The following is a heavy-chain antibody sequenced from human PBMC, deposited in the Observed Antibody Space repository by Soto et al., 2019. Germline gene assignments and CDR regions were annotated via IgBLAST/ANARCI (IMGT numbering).Heavy chain of an antibody. CDR1: GFTCSSYA. V-gene: IGHV3-23*01. J-gene: IGHJ5*02. CDR3: AKGSLEAQWLISFDP. D-gene: IGHD6-19*01. Sequence: GGSLRLSCAASGFTCSSYAMSRVRKAPGKGLEWVSAISGSGGSTYYADSVKGRFTISRDNSKNTLYLQMNSLRAEDTAVYYCAKGSLEAQWLISFDPWGQGTLVTVSS. CDR2: ISGSGGST.